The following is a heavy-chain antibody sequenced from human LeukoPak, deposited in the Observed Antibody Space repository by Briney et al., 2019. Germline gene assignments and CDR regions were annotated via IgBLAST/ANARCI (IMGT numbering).Heavy chain of an antibody. D-gene: IGHD4-23*01. Sequence: SETLSLTCAVHGGSFSGYYWSWIRQPPGKGLEWIGEINHSGSTNYNPSLKSRVTMSVDTSKNQFSLKLSSVTAADTAVYYCARRWAYGMDVWGQGTTVTVSS. CDR1: GGSFSGYY. J-gene: IGHJ6*02. CDR3: ARRWAYGMDV. V-gene: IGHV4-34*01. CDR2: INHSGST.